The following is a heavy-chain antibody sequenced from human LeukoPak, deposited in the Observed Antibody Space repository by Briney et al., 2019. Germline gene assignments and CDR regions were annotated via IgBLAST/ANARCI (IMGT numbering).Heavy chain of an antibody. CDR1: GFTFSSYS. CDR3: ARDGGFGFLAAFDI. CDR2: ISGSGSVS. V-gene: IGHV3-48*02. Sequence: GGSLRLSCATSGFTFSSYSMNWVRQAPGKGLEWISYISGSGSVSYYEDSVKGRFTISRDNAKNSLYLQMNSLRDEDTALYYCARDGGFGFLAAFDIWGQGTMVTVSS. D-gene: IGHD3-10*01. J-gene: IGHJ3*02.